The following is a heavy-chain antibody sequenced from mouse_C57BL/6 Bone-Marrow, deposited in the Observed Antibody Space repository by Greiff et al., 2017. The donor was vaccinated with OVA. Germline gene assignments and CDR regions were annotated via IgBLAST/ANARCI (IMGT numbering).Heavy chain of an antibody. Sequence: DVMLVESGGGLVKPGGSLTLSCAASGFTFSSYSMSWVRQTPEKRLQWVATISGGGGNTYYPDSVKGRFTISSDNANNTLYLQMSSLRSEDTALYYCARPGYDYAMDYWGQGTSVTVSS. CDR1: GFTFSSYS. CDR2: ISGGGGNT. V-gene: IGHV5-9*01. J-gene: IGHJ4*01. D-gene: IGHD2-2*01. CDR3: ARPGYDYAMDY.